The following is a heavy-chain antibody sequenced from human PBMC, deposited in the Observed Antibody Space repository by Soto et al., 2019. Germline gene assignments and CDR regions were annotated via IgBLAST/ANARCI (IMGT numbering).Heavy chain of an antibody. CDR1: GGTFSSYS. J-gene: IGHJ6*02. V-gene: IGHV1-69*06. CDR2: IIPIFGTA. Sequence: ASVKVSCKASGGTFSSYSISWVRQAPGQGLEWMGGIIPIFGTANYAQKFRDRVTITADKSTNTAYMELSSLRSDDTAVYYCAKGKGRYIYYYGMDVWGQGTTVTVSS. CDR3: AKGKGRYIYYYGMDV. D-gene: IGHD1-26*01.